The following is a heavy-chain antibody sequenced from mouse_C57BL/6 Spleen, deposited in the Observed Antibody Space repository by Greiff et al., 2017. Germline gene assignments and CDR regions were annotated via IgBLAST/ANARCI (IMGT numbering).Heavy chain of an antibody. CDR1: GYSITSGYY. CDR3: ARKMSSYAMDY. V-gene: IGHV3-6*01. CDR2: ISYDGSN. J-gene: IGHJ4*01. Sequence: DVQLQESGPGLVKPSQSLSLTCSVTGYSITSGYYWNWIRQFPGNKLEWMGYISYDGSNNYNPSLKNRISITRDTSKNQFFLKLNSVTTEDTATYYCARKMSSYAMDYWGQGTSVTVSS. D-gene: IGHD1-1*01.